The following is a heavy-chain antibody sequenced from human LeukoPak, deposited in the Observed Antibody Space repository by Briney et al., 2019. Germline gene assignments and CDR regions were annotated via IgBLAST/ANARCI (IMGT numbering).Heavy chain of an antibody. J-gene: IGHJ6*02. D-gene: IGHD4-17*01. CDR1: GFTVSSNY. CDR2: IYSGGST. CDR3: ARDRKYGDYMAYYYGMDV. V-gene: IGHV3-53*01. Sequence: PGGSLRLSCAASGFTVSSNYMSWVRQAPGKGLEWVSVIYSGGSTYYADSVKGRFTISRHNSKNTLYLQMNSLRAEDTAVYYCARDRKYGDYMAYYYGMDVWGQGTTVTVSS.